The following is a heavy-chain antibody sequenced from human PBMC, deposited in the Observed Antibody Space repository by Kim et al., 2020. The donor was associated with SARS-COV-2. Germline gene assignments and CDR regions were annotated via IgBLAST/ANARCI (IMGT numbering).Heavy chain of an antibody. D-gene: IGHD6-19*01. CDR2: ISSSSSYI. V-gene: IGHV3-21*01. Sequence: GGSLRLSCAASGFTFSSYSMNWVRQAPGKGLEWVSSISSSSSYIYYADSVKGRFTISRDNAKNSLYLQMNSLRAEDTAVYYCARRGAGYSSFFDYWGQGTLVTVSS. CDR3: ARRGAGYSSFFDY. J-gene: IGHJ4*02. CDR1: GFTFSSYS.